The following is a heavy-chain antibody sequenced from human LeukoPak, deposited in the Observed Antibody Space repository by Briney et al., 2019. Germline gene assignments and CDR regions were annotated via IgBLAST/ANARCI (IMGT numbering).Heavy chain of an antibody. CDR2: IYYSGST. Sequence: PSETLSLTCTVSGGSISSYYWSWIRQPPGKGLEWIGYIYYSGSTNSNPSLKSRVTISVDTSKNQFSLKLSSVTAADTAVYYCARGGAVAGLYYYYGMDVWGQGTTVTVSS. CDR1: GGSISSYY. CDR3: ARGGAVAGLYYYYGMDV. V-gene: IGHV4-59*12. J-gene: IGHJ6*02. D-gene: IGHD6-19*01.